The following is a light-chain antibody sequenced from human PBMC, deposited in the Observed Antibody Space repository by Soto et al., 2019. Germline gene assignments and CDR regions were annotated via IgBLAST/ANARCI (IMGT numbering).Light chain of an antibody. Sequence: DIQMTQSPSTLSASIGVTVTITCRANQSISSWLAWYQQKPGKAPKLLISEGSSLESGVPSRFSGSGSGTEFTLTISSLQPDDLATYYCQQYNSSPLTFGGGTKVEIK. CDR1: QSISSW. CDR3: QQYNSSPLT. J-gene: IGKJ4*01. CDR2: EGS. V-gene: IGKV1-5*01.